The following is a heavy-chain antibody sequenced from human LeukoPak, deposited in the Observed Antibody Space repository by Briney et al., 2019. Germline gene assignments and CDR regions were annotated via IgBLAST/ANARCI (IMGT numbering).Heavy chain of an antibody. J-gene: IGHJ5*02. D-gene: IGHD1-7*01. V-gene: IGHV4-39*07. CDR1: GGSISSSSYY. Sequence: PSETLSLTCTVSGGSISSSSYYWGWIRQPPGKGLEWIGSIYYSGSTYYNPSLKSRVTISVDTSKNQFSLKLSSVTAADTAVYYCAREEPRDDWNYRSSRFDPWGQGTLVTVSS. CDR2: IYYSGST. CDR3: AREEPRDDWNYRSSRFDP.